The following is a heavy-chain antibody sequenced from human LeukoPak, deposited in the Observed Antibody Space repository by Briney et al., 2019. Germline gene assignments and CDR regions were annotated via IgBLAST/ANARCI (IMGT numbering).Heavy chain of an antibody. V-gene: IGHV1-46*01. D-gene: IGHD2-15*01. CDR3: ARVYCSGGSCYSNAFDI. Sequence: ASVKVSCKASGYTFTSYYMHWVRQAPGQGLEWMGIINPSGGSTSYAQKFQGRVTMTRDTSTSTVYMELGSLRSEDTAVYYCARVYCSGGSCYSNAFDIWGQGTMVTVSS. CDR2: INPSGGST. CDR1: GYTFTSYY. J-gene: IGHJ3*02.